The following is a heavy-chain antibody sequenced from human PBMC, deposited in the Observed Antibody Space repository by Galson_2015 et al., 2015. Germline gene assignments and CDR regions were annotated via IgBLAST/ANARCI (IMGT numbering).Heavy chain of an antibody. CDR3: ARYYYGSEYAFDI. Sequence: CAISGDSVSGHSAAWNWIRQSPSRGLEWLGRTYYRSKWYNDYAVSVESRITINPDTSKNQFSLQLNSVTPEDTAVYYCARYYYGSEYAFDIWGQGTMVAVSS. CDR2: TYYRSKWYN. D-gene: IGHD3-10*01. J-gene: IGHJ3*02. CDR1: GDSVSGHSAA. V-gene: IGHV6-1*01.